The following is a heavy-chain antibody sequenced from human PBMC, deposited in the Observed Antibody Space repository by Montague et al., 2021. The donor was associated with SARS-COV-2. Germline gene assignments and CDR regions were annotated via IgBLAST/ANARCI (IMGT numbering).Heavy chain of an antibody. J-gene: IGHJ6*02. CDR1: GDSISNYS. CDR3: ARHLRVTTVTSHMYHYAMDV. D-gene: IGHD4-11*01. CDR2: IHYSGST. V-gene: IGHV4-59*08. Sequence: SETLSLTCSVSGDSISNYSWSWIRQSPGKGPEWIGYIHYSGSTNYNPSLTSRVTISVDTSKNQVSLKLTSVTAADTALYYCARHLRVTTVTSHMYHYAMDVWGQGTTVTVSS.